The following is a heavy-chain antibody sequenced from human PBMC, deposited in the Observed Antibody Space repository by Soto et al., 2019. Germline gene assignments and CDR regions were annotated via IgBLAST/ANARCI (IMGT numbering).Heavy chain of an antibody. J-gene: IGHJ4*02. CDR3: ARDQVDYPNHTG. D-gene: IGHD4-17*01. CDR1: GGSISSGDYY. V-gene: IGHV4-30-4*01. Sequence: SETLSLTCTVSGGSISSGDYYWSWIRQPPGKGLEWIGYIYYSGSTYYNPSLKSRVTISVDTSKNQFSLKLSSVTAADTAVYYCARDQVDYPNHTGWGQGTLVTVSS. CDR2: IYYSGST.